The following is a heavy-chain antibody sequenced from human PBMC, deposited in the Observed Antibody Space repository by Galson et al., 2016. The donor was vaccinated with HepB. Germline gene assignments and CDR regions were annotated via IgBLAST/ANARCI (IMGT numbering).Heavy chain of an antibody. V-gene: IGHV3-30-3*01. J-gene: IGHJ5*02. CDR3: SRSVYGGWSDP. CDR1: GFTFNSYA. D-gene: IGHD3-3*01. Sequence: SLRLSCAASGFTFNSYAMHWVRQAPGKGLEWVAHISFDGSNKDYADSVKGRFTVSRDNSMNTLSLQMNSLRADDTAVDFCSRSVYGGWSDPWGQGTLVSVSS. CDR2: ISFDGSNK.